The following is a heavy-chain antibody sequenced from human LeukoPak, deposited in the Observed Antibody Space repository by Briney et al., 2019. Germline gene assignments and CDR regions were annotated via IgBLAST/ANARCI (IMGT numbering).Heavy chain of an antibody. CDR1: GGSFSSSSYY. CDR2: IYYSGSN. D-gene: IGHD3-22*01. V-gene: IGHV4-39*07. J-gene: IGHJ5*02. CDR3: ARDDGYYYDSSGYVSWFDP. Sequence: SETLSLTCTVSGGSFSSSSYYWGWLRQPPGRGVEWVGSIYYSGSNYYNPSLNSRVTISVDTSKIQFSLKLSSVTAADTAVYYCARDDGYYYDSSGYVSWFDPWGQGTLVTVSS.